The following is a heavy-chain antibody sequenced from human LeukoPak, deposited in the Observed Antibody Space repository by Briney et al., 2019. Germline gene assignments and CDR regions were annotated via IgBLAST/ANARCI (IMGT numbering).Heavy chain of an antibody. D-gene: IGHD5-12*01. CDR3: ARAYSGYDFFDY. CDR2: IIPISGTA. V-gene: IGHV1-69*13. CDR1: GGTFSRYA. J-gene: IGHJ4*02. Sequence: ASVKVSCKASGGTFSRYAISWVRQAPGQGLEWMGGIIPISGTANYAQKFQGRVTITADESTSTAYMEVSSLRSEDTAVYYCARAYSGYDFFDYWGQGILVTVSS.